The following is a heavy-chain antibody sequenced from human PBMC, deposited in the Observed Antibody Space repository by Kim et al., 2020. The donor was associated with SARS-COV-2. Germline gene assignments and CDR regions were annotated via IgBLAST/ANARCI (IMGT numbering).Heavy chain of an antibody. CDR3: ARAGGGSYYAYFDY. J-gene: IGHJ4*02. CDR1: GFTFSSYA. CDR2: ISYDGSNK. D-gene: IGHD1-26*01. V-gene: IGHV3-30-3*01. Sequence: GGSLRLSCAASGFTFSSYAMHWVRQAPGKGLEWVAVISYDGSNKYYADSVKGRSTISRDNSKNTLYLQMNSLRAEDTAVYYCARAGGGSYYAYFDYWGQG.